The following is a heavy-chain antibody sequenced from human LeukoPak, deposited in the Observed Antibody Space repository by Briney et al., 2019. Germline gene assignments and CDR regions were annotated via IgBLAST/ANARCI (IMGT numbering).Heavy chain of an antibody. CDR2: IHREGTTT. D-gene: IGHD3-9*01. CDR3: ARDSDWLLFDY. Sequence: PGGSLRLSCAASGFTSSAYWMHWVRQVPGKGLVWVPRIHREGTTTIYADSVKGRFTISRDNGKNTLYLHMNSLRADDTAVYYCARDSDWLLFDYWGQGTLVTVSS. V-gene: IGHV3-74*01. J-gene: IGHJ4*02. CDR1: GFTSSAYW.